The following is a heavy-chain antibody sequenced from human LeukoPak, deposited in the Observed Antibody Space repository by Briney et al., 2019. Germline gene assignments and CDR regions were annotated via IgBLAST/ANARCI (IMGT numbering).Heavy chain of an antibody. D-gene: IGHD6-6*01. V-gene: IGHV4-39*07. CDR1: GGSISSSSYY. CDR2: IYYSGST. Sequence: SETLSLTCTVSGGSISSSSYYWGWIRQPPGKGLEWIGSIYYSGSTYYNPSLKSRVTISVDTSKNQFSLKLSSVTAADTAVYYCAGGDSSSVDYWGQGTLVTVSS. J-gene: IGHJ4*02. CDR3: AGGDSSSVDY.